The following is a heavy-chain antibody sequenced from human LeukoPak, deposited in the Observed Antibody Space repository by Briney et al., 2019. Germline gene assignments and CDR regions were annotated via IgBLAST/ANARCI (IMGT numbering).Heavy chain of an antibody. V-gene: IGHV3-30*18. CDR2: ISYDGNNK. Sequence: GGSLRLSCAASGFTFSNYGMHWVRQAPGKGLEWVADISYDGNNKYYADSVKGRFTISRDNSKNMLYVQMNSLRAEDTAVYYCAKDSSAAGTYYDYYMDVWGKGTTVTVSS. CDR1: GFTFSNYG. D-gene: IGHD6-13*01. J-gene: IGHJ6*03. CDR3: AKDSSAAGTYYDYYMDV.